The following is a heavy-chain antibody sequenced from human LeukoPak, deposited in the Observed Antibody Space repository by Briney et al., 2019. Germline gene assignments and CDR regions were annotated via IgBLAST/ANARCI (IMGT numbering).Heavy chain of an antibody. Sequence: ASVKVSCKASGYTFTAFYMHWVRQDPGQGLEWMGWINPNSGATNYAQKFQGRVTMTRDTSISTAYMELSRLRSDDTAVYYCARAHLIAAAGYNWFDPWGQGTLVTVSS. CDR2: INPNSGAT. V-gene: IGHV1-2*02. D-gene: IGHD6-13*01. J-gene: IGHJ5*02. CDR1: GYTFTAFY. CDR3: ARAHLIAAAGYNWFDP.